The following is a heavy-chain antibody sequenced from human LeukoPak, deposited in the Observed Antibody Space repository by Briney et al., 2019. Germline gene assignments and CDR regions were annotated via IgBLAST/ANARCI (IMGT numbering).Heavy chain of an antibody. Sequence: AASVTVSFTASGGTFSSYAISWVRQAPGQGLEWMGGIIPIFGTANYAQKFQGRVTITADESTSTAYMELSSLRSEDTAVYYCATDLINSSSWYGLACWGQGTLVTVSS. CDR1: GGTFSSYA. CDR3: ATDLINSSSWYGLAC. J-gene: IGHJ4*02. CDR2: IIPIFGTA. V-gene: IGHV1-69*13. D-gene: IGHD6-13*01.